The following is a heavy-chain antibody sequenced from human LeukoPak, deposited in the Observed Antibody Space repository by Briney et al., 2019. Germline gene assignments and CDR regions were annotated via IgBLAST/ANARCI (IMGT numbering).Heavy chain of an antibody. Sequence: PSETLSLTCTVSGGSISSGGYSWSWIRQHPGKGLEWIGIIYDSGSTYYNPSLKSRVTISVDTSKNQFSLKLSPVTAADTAVYFCARIHVLRFLEWSAPTGAFDIWGQGTMVTVSS. CDR3: ARIHVLRFLEWSAPTGAFDI. J-gene: IGHJ3*02. D-gene: IGHD3-3*01. CDR1: GGSISSGGYS. V-gene: IGHV4-31*03. CDR2: IYDSGST.